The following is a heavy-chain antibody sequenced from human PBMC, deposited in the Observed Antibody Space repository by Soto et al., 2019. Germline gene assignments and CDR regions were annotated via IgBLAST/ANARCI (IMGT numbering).Heavy chain of an antibody. CDR1: GYIFSNYG. D-gene: IGHD6-13*01. CDR2: ISTYNANT. Sequence: ASVKVSCKASGYIFSNYGISWVRQAPGQGLEWMGWISTYNANTYYAQKFQGRVTMTTDTSTSTAYMELRSLRSDDTAVFYCARERDGSSWSRDESLKYWGQGTLVTGSS. V-gene: IGHV1-18*01. J-gene: IGHJ1*01. CDR3: ARERDGSSWSRDESLKY.